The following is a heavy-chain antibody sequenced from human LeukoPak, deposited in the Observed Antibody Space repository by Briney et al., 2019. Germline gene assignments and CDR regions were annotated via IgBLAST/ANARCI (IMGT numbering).Heavy chain of an antibody. Sequence: GGSLRLSCAASGFTFSSYAMSWVRQAPGKGLEWVSAISGSGGSTYYADSVKGRFTISRDNSKNTLYLQMNSLRAEDTAVYYCAKDLHRLRSCSGGSCYPGDYWGQGTLVTVSS. CDR2: ISGSGGST. CDR3: AKDLHRLRSCSGGSCYPGDY. CDR1: GFTFSSYA. D-gene: IGHD2-15*01. V-gene: IGHV3-23*01. J-gene: IGHJ4*02.